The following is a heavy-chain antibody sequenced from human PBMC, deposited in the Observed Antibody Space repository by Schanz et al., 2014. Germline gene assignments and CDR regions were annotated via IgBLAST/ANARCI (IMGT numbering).Heavy chain of an antibody. V-gene: IGHV1-2*02. D-gene: IGHD6-19*01. CDR2: IDPNGGAT. Sequence: QVQLVQSGAEVKKPGASVKVSCKASGYTFIDYYMHWVRQAPGQGLEWVGWIDPNGGATNHAQMAQGRLPMTRDTSISTAYMELSRLTSDDTAVFFCARENTAVAGMPRVMDVWGQGTTVTVTS. CDR1: GYTFIDYY. CDR3: ARENTAVAGMPRVMDV. J-gene: IGHJ6*02.